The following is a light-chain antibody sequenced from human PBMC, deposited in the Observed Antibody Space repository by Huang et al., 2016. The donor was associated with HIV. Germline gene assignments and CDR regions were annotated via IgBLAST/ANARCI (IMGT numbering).Light chain of an antibody. CDR3: QQYQSIPWT. J-gene: IGKJ1*01. Sequence: DIQMTQSPSSLSASVGDRVTITCWASQGIGNSLAWYQQKPEKPPRLLLYATSRLESVVPSRFSGSGSGTQYTLTITTLQPEDIASYYCQQYQSIPWTFGQGTKVEIK. CDR1: QGIGNS. V-gene: IGKV1-NL1*01. CDR2: ATS.